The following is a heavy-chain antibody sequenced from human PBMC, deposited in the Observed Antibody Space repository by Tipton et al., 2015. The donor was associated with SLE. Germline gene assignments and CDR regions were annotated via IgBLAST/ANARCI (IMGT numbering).Heavy chain of an antibody. CDR3: ARQRLRLLSPLDA. J-gene: IGHJ6*02. V-gene: IGHV4-59*08. CDR1: YDSISSYF. CDR2: VCNSVST. Sequence: LRLSCTVSYDSISSYFWSWVRQPPGQGLEWIACVCNSVSTNYDPSLKSRGTISVDTSKNHFSLELTSVTAADTAVYYCARQRLRLLSPLDAWGQGTTVTVS. D-gene: IGHD3-10*01.